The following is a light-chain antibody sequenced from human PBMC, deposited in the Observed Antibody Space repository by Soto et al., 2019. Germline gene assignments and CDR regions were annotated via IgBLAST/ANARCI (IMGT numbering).Light chain of an antibody. V-gene: IGLV3-21*02. Sequence: SYVLTQPPSVSVAPGQTARITCGGNNIGTKSVHWYQQKPGQAPVLVVYDDSGRPSGIPERFSGSNSGNTATLTISRVAAGDEADYYCQVWGSSSDHWVFGGGTKLTVL. CDR3: QVWGSSSDHWV. CDR1: NIGTKS. CDR2: DDS. J-gene: IGLJ3*02.